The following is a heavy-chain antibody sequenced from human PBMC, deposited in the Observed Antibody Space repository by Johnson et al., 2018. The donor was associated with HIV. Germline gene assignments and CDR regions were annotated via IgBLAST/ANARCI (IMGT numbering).Heavy chain of an antibody. D-gene: IGHD1-7*01. J-gene: IGHJ3*01. CDR1: GFTFSSYG. CDR3: ARVDWDYRAEDAAFDV. Sequence: QVQLVESGGGVVQPGRSLRLSCAASGFTFSSYGMHWVRQAPGKGLEWVAVISHDGSNKYYADSVKGRFTISRDNSKNTLYLQMNSLRIEDTAVYYCARVDWDYRAEDAAFDVWGQGTMVTVSS. CDR2: ISHDGSNK. V-gene: IGHV3-30*03.